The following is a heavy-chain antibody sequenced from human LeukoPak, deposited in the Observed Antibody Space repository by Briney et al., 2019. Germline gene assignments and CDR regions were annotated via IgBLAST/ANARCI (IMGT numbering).Heavy chain of an antibody. CDR3: ARENSSGYSISYYFDY. Sequence: SETLSLTCTVSGGSISSYYWSWIRQPAGKGLEWIGRIYTSGSTNYTPSLKSRVTMSVDTSKNQFSLKLSSVTAADTAVYYCARENSSGYSISYYFDYWGQGTLVTVSS. CDR2: IYTSGST. CDR1: GGSISSYY. D-gene: IGHD6-6*01. J-gene: IGHJ4*02. V-gene: IGHV4-4*07.